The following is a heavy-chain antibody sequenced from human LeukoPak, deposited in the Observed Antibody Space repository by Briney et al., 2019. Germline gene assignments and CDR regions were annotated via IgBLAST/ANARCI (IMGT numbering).Heavy chain of an antibody. V-gene: IGHV1-69*05. J-gene: IGHJ3*02. Sequence: ASVKLSCKASGGTFSSYAISWVRQAPGQGLEWMGGIIPIFGTANYAQKFQGRVTITTDEPTSTAYRGWSSLRSEDTAVYYCARAGNIWSGSSKAFAIGGQGTMVTVS. CDR1: GGTFSSYA. D-gene: IGHD3-3*01. CDR3: ARAGNIWSGSSKAFAI. CDR2: IIPIFGTA.